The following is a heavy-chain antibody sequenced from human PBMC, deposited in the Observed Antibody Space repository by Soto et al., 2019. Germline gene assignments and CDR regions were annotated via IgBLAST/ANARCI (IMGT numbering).Heavy chain of an antibody. Sequence: EVQLVESGGGLVQPGGSLRLSCAASGFSFDSYCMHWVRQAPGQGPMWVSRIDYDGTTTNYADSVKGRFTISRDNAKSTLYLQMNSLRPEDTAVYYCTRGPRASSGGTGAYWGKGTLVTVSS. CDR3: TRGPRASSGGTGAY. CDR1: GFSFDSYC. J-gene: IGHJ1*01. CDR2: IDYDGTTT. D-gene: IGHD2-2*01. V-gene: IGHV3-74*01.